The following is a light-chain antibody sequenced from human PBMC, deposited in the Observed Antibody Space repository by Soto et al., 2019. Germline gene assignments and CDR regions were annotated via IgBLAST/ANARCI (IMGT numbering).Light chain of an antibody. CDR2: GAS. J-gene: IGKJ5*01. CDR3: QHYNSWPRIA. V-gene: IGKV3-15*01. CDR1: QSASTN. Sequence: EIVLTQSPVTLSVSPWERATLFCRASQSASTNLAWYQHKPGQAPRLLIYGASTRATAIPARFSGSGSGTEFTLTINSLESEDFAVYYCQHYNSWPRIAFGQGTRLEIK.